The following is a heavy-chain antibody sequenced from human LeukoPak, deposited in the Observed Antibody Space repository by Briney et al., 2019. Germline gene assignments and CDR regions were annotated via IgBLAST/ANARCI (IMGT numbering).Heavy chain of an antibody. V-gene: IGHV3-30*18. CDR2: ISYDGSNK. J-gene: IGHJ4*02. CDR3: AKDLYY. Sequence: GGSLRLSCAASGFTFSSYGMHWVRQAPGKGLEWVAVISYDGSNKYYADSVRGRFTISRDNSKNTLYLQMNSLRAEDTAVYYCAKDLYYWGQGTLVTVSS. CDR1: GFTFSSYG.